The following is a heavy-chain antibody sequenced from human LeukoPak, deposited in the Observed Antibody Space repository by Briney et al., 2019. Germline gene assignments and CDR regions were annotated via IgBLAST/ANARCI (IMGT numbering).Heavy chain of an antibody. Sequence: GGSLRLSCAASGFTFSSYWMHWVRQAPGKGLVWVSRINSDGSSTSYADSVKGRFTISRDNAKNTLYLQMNSLRAEDTAVYYCARGPRFGIRMIVVVTKGHFDYWGQGTLVTVSS. CDR2: INSDGSST. J-gene: IGHJ4*02. CDR1: GFTFSSYW. D-gene: IGHD3-22*01. V-gene: IGHV3-74*01. CDR3: ARGPRFGIRMIVVVTKGHFDY.